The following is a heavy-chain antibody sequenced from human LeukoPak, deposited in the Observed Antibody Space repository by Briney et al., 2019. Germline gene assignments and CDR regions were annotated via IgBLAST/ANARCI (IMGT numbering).Heavy chain of an antibody. Sequence: GASVKVSCKASGYTFTGYYMHWVRQAPGQGLEWMGIINPSGGSTSYAQKFQGRVTMTRDTSTSTVYMELRSLRSDDTAVYYCARLGASLGYCSGSSCYDDYWGQGILVTVSS. CDR2: INPSGGST. CDR3: ARLGASLGYCSGSSCYDDY. V-gene: IGHV1-46*01. CDR1: GYTFTGYY. D-gene: IGHD2-15*01. J-gene: IGHJ4*02.